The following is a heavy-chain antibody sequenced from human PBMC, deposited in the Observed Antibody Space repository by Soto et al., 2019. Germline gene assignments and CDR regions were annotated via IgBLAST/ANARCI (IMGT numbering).Heavy chain of an antibody. J-gene: IGHJ6*02. CDR1: GFTFSSYS. D-gene: IGHD3-10*01. Sequence: GGSLRLSCAASGFTFSSYSMNWVRQAPGKGLEWVSSISSSSSYIYYADSVKGRFTISRDNAKNSLYLQMNSLRAEDTAVYYCARDLRVYYYGSGSPNYYYYGMDVWGQGTTVTVSS. CDR2: ISSSSSYI. V-gene: IGHV3-21*01. CDR3: ARDLRVYYYGSGSPNYYYYGMDV.